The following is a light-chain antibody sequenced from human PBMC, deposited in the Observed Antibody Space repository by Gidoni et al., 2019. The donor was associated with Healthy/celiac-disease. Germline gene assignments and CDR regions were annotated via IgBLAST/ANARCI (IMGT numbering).Light chain of an antibody. J-gene: IGKJ1*01. CDR2: GAS. V-gene: IGKV3-20*01. CDR3: QQYGSSQWT. CDR1: QSVRSSY. Sequence: EIVLTQSPGTLSFSPGERATLSCRASQSVRSSYLAWYQQKPCQAPRLLIYGASSRATGIPDRFIGSGSGTDFTLTISRLEPEDFAVYYCQQYGSSQWTFXQXTKVEIK.